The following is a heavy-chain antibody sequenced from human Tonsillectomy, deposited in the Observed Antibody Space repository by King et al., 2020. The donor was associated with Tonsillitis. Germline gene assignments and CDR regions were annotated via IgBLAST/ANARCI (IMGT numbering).Heavy chain of an antibody. D-gene: IGHD6-19*01. CDR3: ARPPGGWPHTFDI. CDR2: IYPDDSDT. J-gene: IGHJ3*02. CDR1: GYNFTNYW. V-gene: IGHV5-51*03. Sequence: QLVQSGAEVKKPGESLKISCKGSGYNFTNYWIGWVRQMPGKGLEWMGIIYPDDSDTRYSPSFQGQVTFSAHKSITTAYLQWSSLNASDTAMYYCARPPGGWPHTFDIWGQGTMVTVSS.